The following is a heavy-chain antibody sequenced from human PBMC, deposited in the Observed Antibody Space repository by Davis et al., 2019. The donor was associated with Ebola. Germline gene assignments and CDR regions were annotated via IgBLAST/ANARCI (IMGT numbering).Heavy chain of an antibody. V-gene: IGHV6-1*01. J-gene: IGHJ6*02. Sequence: SETLSLTCAISGDSVSSNSAAWNWIRQSPSRGLEWLGRTYYRSKWYNDYAVSVKSRITINPDTSKNQFSLQLNSVTPEDTAVYYCARAPEYYDFWSGYSNYYYYGMDVWGQGTTVTVSS. CDR3: ARAPEYYDFWSGYSNYYYYGMDV. CDR2: TYYRSKWYN. D-gene: IGHD3-3*01. CDR1: GDSVSSNSAA.